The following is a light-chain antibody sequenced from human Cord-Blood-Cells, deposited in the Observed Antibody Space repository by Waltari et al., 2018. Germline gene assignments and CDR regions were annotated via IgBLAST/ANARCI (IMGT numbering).Light chain of an antibody. CDR1: QSVLYSSNNKNY. CDR2: WAS. CDR3: QQYYSTVLT. V-gene: IGKV4-1*01. Sequence: DIVMPQSPDSLAVSLGERATINCKSSQSVLYSSNNKNYLAWYQQKPGQPPKLLIYWASTRESWVPDRFSGSGSGTDFTLTISSLQAEDVAVYYCQQYYSTVLTFGGGTKVEIK. J-gene: IGKJ4*01.